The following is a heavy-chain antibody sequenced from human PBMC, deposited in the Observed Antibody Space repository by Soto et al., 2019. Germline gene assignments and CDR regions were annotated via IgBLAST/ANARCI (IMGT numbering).Heavy chain of an antibody. D-gene: IGHD6-19*01. Sequence: QLQLQESGPGLVKPSETLTLTCIVSGGSITRNNYYWGLIRQSPGKGLEWIGSILYSGSTNYNPSLKSRVTLSVETSKNQFSLKMSSVTAADTALYYCARLGSSGWYQGSYFDYWGQGTLVTVSS. CDR3: ARLGSSGWYQGSYFDY. V-gene: IGHV4-39*01. J-gene: IGHJ4*02. CDR1: GGSITRNNYY. CDR2: ILYSGST.